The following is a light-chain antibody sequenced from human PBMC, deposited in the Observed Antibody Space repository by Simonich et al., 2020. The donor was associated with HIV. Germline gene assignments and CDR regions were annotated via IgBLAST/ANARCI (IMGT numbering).Light chain of an antibody. CDR1: QSFSSH. Sequence: EIVMTQSPATLSVSTGERATLSCRASQSFSSHLAWYQQKPGQAPRFLLYGASTRATVIPARFSCSGSGTEFTLTISSMQSEDFAVYYCQQYNNWPPMTFGGGTKVEIK. V-gene: IGKV3-15*01. CDR2: GAS. J-gene: IGKJ4*01. CDR3: QQYNNWPPMT.